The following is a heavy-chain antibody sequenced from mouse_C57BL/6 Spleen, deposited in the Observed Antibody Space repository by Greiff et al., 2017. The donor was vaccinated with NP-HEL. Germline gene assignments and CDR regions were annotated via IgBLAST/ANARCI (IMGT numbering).Heavy chain of an antibody. V-gene: IGHV3-6*01. J-gene: IGHJ2*01. Sequence: EVQLQESGPGLVKPSQSLSLTCSVTGYSITSGYYWNWIRQFPGNILEWMGYISNDGSNNSNPSIKNRTSFTRDTSTNQFCLKFESVTTEDTATYYCAHDDGYYYFDYWGKGTTLTVSS. CDR3: AHDDGYYYFDY. D-gene: IGHD2-3*01. CDR2: ISNDGSN. CDR1: GYSITSGYY.